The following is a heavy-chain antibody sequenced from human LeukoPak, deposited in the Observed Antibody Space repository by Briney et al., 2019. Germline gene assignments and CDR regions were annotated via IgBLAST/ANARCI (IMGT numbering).Heavy chain of an antibody. CDR1: GGTFSTYG. CDR2: IIPVFGVT. Sequence: SVKVSCKTSGGTFSTYGISWVRQAPGQGLEWLGGIIPVFGVTDYAQKFQGRVTISADESTRTVYMELRSLRYEDTAVYYCARGPYGSGSYYNYFDYWGQGTLVTVSS. CDR3: ARGPYGSGSYYNYFDY. D-gene: IGHD3-10*01. V-gene: IGHV1-69*01. J-gene: IGHJ4*02.